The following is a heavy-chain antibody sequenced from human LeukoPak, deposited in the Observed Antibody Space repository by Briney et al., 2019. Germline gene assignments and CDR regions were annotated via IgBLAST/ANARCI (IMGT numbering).Heavy chain of an antibody. Sequence: SETLSLTCTVSGGSISSSSYYWGWIRQPPGKGLEWVGSIYYSGSTCYNPSLKSRVTISVDTSKNQFSLTLSSVTAADTAVYYCARQLGYCSSTSCYADKVDYWGQGTLVTVSS. CDR3: ARQLGYCSSTSCYADKVDY. V-gene: IGHV4-39*01. CDR2: IYYSGST. J-gene: IGHJ4*02. D-gene: IGHD2-2*01. CDR1: GGSISSSSYY.